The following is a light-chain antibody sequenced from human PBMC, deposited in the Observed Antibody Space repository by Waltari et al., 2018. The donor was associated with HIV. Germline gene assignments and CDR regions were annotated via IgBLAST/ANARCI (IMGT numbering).Light chain of an antibody. J-gene: IGLJ3*02. CDR2: NVD. V-gene: IGLV2-14*03. Sequence: QSALTQPASVSGSPGQSITIFCTGTSSDVGSYDHVPWYQQHPGKVPKLMIYNVDNRPSGISNRFSASKSGNTASLTISGLRTEDEADYYCSSYTSSTTLVFGGGSKLTVL. CDR1: SSDVGSYDH. CDR3: SSYTSSTTLV.